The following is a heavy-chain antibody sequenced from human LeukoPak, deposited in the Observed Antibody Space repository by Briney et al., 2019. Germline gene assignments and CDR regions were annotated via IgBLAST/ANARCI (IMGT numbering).Heavy chain of an antibody. J-gene: IGHJ4*02. V-gene: IGHV1-8*01. CDR1: GYTFTSYD. CDR3: ARRTGSYYDYVWGSQTPNYYFDY. D-gene: IGHD3-16*01. CDR2: MNPNSGNT. Sequence: ASVKVSCKASGYTFTSYDINWVRQATGQGLEWMGWMNPNSGNTGYAQKFQGRVTMTRNTSISTAYMELSSLRSEDTAVYYCARRTGSYYDYVWGSQTPNYYFDYWGQGTLVTVSS.